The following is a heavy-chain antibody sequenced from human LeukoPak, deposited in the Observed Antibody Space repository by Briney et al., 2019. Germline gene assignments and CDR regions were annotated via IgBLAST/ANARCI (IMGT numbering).Heavy chain of an antibody. D-gene: IGHD2-2*01. J-gene: IGHJ6*03. V-gene: IGHV3-48*01. CDR3: ARDRPYCSSTSCYYMDV. CDR1: GFIFSSYS. CDR2: ISSSSSTI. Sequence: PGGSLRLSCAASGFIFSSYSMNWVRQAPGKGLEWVSYISSSSSTIYYADSVKGRFTISRDNATNSLYLQMNSLRAEDTAVYYCARDRPYCSSTSCYYMDVWGKGTTVTVSS.